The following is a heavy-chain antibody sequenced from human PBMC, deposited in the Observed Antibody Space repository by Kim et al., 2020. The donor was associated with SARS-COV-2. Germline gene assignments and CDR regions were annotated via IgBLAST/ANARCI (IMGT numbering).Heavy chain of an antibody. CDR1: GFTFSSYG. J-gene: IGHJ6*02. CDR3: AKAGGGSAYYGMDV. D-gene: IGHD1-26*01. CDR2: ISYDGSNK. Sequence: GGSLRLSCAASGFTFSSYGMHWVRQAPGKGLEWVAVISYDGSNKYYADSVKGRFTISRDNSKNTLYLQMNSLRAEDTAVYYCAKAGGGSAYYGMDVWGQGTTVTVSS. V-gene: IGHV3-30*18.